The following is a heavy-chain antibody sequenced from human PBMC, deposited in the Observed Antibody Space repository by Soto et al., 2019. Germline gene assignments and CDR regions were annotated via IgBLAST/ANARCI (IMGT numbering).Heavy chain of an antibody. CDR3: ASVGGQLAPGFDY. Sequence: EVQLVESGGGLVKPGGSLRLSCAASGFTFSSYSMNWVRQAPGKGLEWVSSISSSSSYIYYADSVKGRFTISRDNAKNSLYLQMNSLRAEYTAVYYCASVGGQLAPGFDYWGQGTLVTVSS. CDR2: ISSSSSYI. V-gene: IGHV3-21*01. J-gene: IGHJ4*02. D-gene: IGHD6-6*01. CDR1: GFTFSSYS.